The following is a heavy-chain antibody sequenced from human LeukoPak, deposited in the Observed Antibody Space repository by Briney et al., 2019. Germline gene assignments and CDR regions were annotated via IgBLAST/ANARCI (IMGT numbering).Heavy chain of an antibody. CDR2: IYYSGST. V-gene: IGHV4-34*01. J-gene: IGHJ5*02. D-gene: IGHD6-13*01. Sequence: SETLSLTCAVYGGSFSGYYWSWIRQPPGKGLEWIGIIYYSGSTYYNPSLKSRVTISVDTSKKLFSLKLSSVTAADTAVYYCARIGAAAREFDPWGQGTLVTVSS. CDR1: GGSFSGYY. CDR3: ARIGAAAREFDP.